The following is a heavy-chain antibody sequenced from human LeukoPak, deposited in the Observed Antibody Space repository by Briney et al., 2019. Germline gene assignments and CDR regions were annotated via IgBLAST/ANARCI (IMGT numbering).Heavy chain of an antibody. V-gene: IGHV3-21*01. Sequence: GGSLRLSCAASGFTFSSYTMNWVRQAPGKGLEWVSSITSSSSYFYYADSLKGRLTISRDNAKNSVYLQMDSLRAEDTAVYYCARVRGIYSYGHPYYFDYWGQGTLVTVCS. CDR2: ITSSSSYF. CDR3: ARVRGIYSYGHPYYFDY. D-gene: IGHD5-18*01. J-gene: IGHJ4*02. CDR1: GFTFSSYT.